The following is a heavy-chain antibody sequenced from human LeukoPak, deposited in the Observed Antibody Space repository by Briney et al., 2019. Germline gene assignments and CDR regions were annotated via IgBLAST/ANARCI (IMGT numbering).Heavy chain of an antibody. J-gene: IGHJ1*01. CDR2: ISWNSGSI. CDR3: AAYHASGTFGYFQH. Sequence: GRSLRLSCAASGFTFDDYAMHWVRQAPGKGREWVSGISWNSGSIGYADSVKGRFTISRDNAKNSLYLQMNSLRAEDTAIYYCAAYHASGTFGYFQHWGQGTLVTVSS. CDR1: GFTFDDYA. D-gene: IGHD1-7*01. V-gene: IGHV3-9*01.